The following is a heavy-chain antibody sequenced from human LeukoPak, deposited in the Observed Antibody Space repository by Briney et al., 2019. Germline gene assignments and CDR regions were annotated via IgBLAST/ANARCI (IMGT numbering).Heavy chain of an antibody. CDR2: INHRGDT. CDR1: GGSFSTYY. D-gene: IGHD7-27*01. Sequence: SETLSLTCAVYGGSFSTYYWSWIRQSPGKGLEWIAEINHRGDTNYNPSVKSRVTISVDTSKNQSSLKVRPLTAADTAVYYCARGPTISETGYFDYWGQGTLVTVSS. V-gene: IGHV4-34*01. J-gene: IGHJ4*02. CDR3: ARGPTISETGYFDY.